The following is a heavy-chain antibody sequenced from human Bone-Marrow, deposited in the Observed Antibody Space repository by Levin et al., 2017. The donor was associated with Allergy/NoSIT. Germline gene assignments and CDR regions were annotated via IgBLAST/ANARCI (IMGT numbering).Heavy chain of an antibody. CDR3: ARSEDIARVFDY. D-gene: IGHD5-18*01. CDR1: GFTFTPYT. CDR2: ITSSSDYI. Sequence: PGGSLRLSCASSGFTFTPYTMNWVRQAPGKGLEWVSSITSSSDYIYYADSVKGRFTISRDDAKNSLYLQMNSLRAEDTAVYYCARSEDIARVFDYWGQGTLVTVSS. J-gene: IGHJ4*02. V-gene: IGHV3-21*01.